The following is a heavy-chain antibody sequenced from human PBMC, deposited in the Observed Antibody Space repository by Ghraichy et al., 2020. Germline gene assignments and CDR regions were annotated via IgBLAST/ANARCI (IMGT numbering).Heavy chain of an antibody. D-gene: IGHD2-2*01. Sequence: SETLSLTCTVSGGSMSSYYWSWIRQPPGKGPEWIGSIFYSGTTNYNPSLRSRVTISLDTSKNQFSLKVTSLTAADTAVYYCASHPKPAAIDYWGPGTLVTVSS. CDR2: IFYSGTT. J-gene: IGHJ4*02. CDR3: ASHPKPAAIDY. CDR1: GGSMSSYY. V-gene: IGHV4-59*01.